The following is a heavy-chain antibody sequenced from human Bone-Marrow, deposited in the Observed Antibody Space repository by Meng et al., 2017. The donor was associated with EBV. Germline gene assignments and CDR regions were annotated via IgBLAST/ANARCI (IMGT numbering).Heavy chain of an antibody. V-gene: IGHV1-69*01. CDR3: ASESGRGFTPDY. Sequence: QVPLDQSGAEVKKPGPAVKGSCKTSGGTFRSDAISWVRQAPGQGLEWMGGLIPMSDAPHYAQKFQGRVTITADESTSTHYMDLSGLRSEDTAVYYCASESGRGFTPDYWGQGTLVTVSS. D-gene: IGHD3-10*01. J-gene: IGHJ4*02. CDR2: LIPMSDAP. CDR1: GGTFRSDA.